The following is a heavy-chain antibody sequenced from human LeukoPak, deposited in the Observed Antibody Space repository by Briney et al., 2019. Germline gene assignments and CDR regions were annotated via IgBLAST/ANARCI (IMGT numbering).Heavy chain of an antibody. V-gene: IGHV6-1*01. CDR3: ARDHWYDILSFDY. CDR2: TYFRSKWYY. D-gene: IGHD3-9*01. Sequence: SQTLSLTCAISGDSVSSKTATWNWIRQPPSRGLEWLGRTYFRSKWYYDYAMSVRGRVTINPDTSKNHFSLHLDSVTPEDTAIYYCARDHWYDILSFDYWGQGTLVTVSS. CDR1: GDSVSSKTAT. J-gene: IGHJ4*02.